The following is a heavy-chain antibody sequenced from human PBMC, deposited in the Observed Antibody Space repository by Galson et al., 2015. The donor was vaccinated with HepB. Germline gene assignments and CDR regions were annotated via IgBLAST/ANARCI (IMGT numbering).Heavy chain of an antibody. CDR1: GSSFTSYW. CDR3: ARHWYSSGWLVLNYIDY. Sequence: QSGAEVTKPGESLRISCKGSGSSFTSYWISWVRQMPGKGLEWMGRIEPSDSYTNYSPSFQGHVTISADKSISTAYLQWSSLKASDTAMYYCARHWYSSGWLVLNYIDYWGQGTLVTVSS. D-gene: IGHD6-19*01. CDR2: IEPSDSYT. V-gene: IGHV5-10-1*01. J-gene: IGHJ4*02.